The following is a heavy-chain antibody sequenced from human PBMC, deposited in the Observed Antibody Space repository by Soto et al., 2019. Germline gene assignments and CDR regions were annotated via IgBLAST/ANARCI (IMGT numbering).Heavy chain of an antibody. D-gene: IGHD4-17*01. CDR3: AKDITTVETHYDNYGMDV. CDR1: GFTFSSYW. Sequence: GGSLRLSCAASGFTFSSYWMSWVRQAPGKGLEWVANIKQAGSEKYYVDSVKGRFTISRDNPKNSLYLQMNSLRAEDSAVYYCAKDITTVETHYDNYGMDVGGQGPTVTVPS. V-gene: IGHV3-7*01. J-gene: IGHJ6*02. CDR2: IKQAGSEK.